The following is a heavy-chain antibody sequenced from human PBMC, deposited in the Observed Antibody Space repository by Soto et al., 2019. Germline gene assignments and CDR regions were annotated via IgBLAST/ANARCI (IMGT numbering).Heavy chain of an antibody. V-gene: IGHV1-69*13. CDR2: IIPIFGTA. Sequence: SSVKVSCKASGGTFSSYAISWVRRAPGQGLEWMGGIIPIFGTANYAQKFQGRVTITADESTSTAYMELSSLRSEDTAVYYCATGITMIVVVSDAFDIRGQGTMGTVSS. CDR3: ATGITMIVVVSDAFDI. D-gene: IGHD3-22*01. CDR1: GGTFSSYA. J-gene: IGHJ3*02.